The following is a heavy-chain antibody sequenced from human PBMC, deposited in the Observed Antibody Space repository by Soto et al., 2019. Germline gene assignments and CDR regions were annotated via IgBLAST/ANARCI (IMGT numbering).Heavy chain of an antibody. Sequence: GGFLRLSCAASGFTFRADARHWVRQAPGKGLEWVAVISYDGNNKNYADSVKGRFTISRDNSKNTQYLQMNSLRPEDTAVYYCARAGTPYQGLLPNYYYYYGMDVWGQGTTVTVSS. V-gene: IGHV3-30-3*01. J-gene: IGHJ6*02. CDR3: ARAGTPYQGLLPNYYYYYGMDV. D-gene: IGHD4-17*01. CDR1: GFTFRADA. CDR2: ISYDGNNK.